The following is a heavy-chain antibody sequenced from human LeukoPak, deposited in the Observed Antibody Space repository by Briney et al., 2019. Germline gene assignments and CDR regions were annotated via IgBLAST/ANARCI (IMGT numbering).Heavy chain of an antibody. Sequence: ASVKVSCKASGYTFTSYYMHWVRQAPGQGLEWMGWINPNSGGTNYAQKFQGRVTMTRDTSISTAYMELSRLRSDDTAVYYCASWHSGSDGPVRHNDAFDIWGQGTMVTVSS. CDR1: GYTFTSYY. CDR2: INPNSGGT. CDR3: ASWHSGSDGPVRHNDAFDI. V-gene: IGHV1-2*02. J-gene: IGHJ3*02. D-gene: IGHD1-26*01.